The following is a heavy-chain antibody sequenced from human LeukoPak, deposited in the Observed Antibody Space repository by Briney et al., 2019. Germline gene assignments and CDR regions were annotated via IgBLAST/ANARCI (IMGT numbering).Heavy chain of an antibody. V-gene: IGHV1/OR15-3*02. CDR2: INAGNGNT. Sequence: ASVKVSCKASGYTFTDYFMNWMRQAPGQRLEWMGWINAGNGNTKYSQKLQGRVTITRDTSSSTAYMQLSSLRSEDTAVYYCARDARGGTTDYWGQGTLVTVSS. CDR3: ARDARGGTTDY. D-gene: IGHD1-7*01. CDR1: GYTFTDYF. J-gene: IGHJ4*02.